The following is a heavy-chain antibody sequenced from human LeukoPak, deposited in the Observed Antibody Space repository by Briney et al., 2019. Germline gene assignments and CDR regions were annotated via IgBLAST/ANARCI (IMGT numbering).Heavy chain of an antibody. J-gene: IGHJ1*01. CDR3: ARRLLGYCSGGSCYSGYFQH. CDR2: INHSGST. Sequence: KASETLSLTCAVYGGSFSGYYWSWIRQPPGKGLELIGEINHSGSTNSNPSLKSRVTISVDTSKNQFSLKLSSVTAADTAVYYCARRLLGYCSGGSCYSGYFQHWGQGTLVTVSS. V-gene: IGHV4-34*01. D-gene: IGHD2-15*01. CDR1: GGSFSGYY.